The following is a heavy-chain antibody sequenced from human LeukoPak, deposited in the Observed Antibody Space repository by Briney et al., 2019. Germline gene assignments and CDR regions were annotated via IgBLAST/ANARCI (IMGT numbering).Heavy chain of an antibody. CDR2: IRSSSSYI. CDR3: ARQGVGYDEPIDY. V-gene: IGHV3-21*01. Sequence: GGSLRLSCAASGFTFSSYGMNWVRQAPGKGLEWVSSIRSSSSYIYYADSLKGRFTISRDNAKNSLSLQMNSLRAEDTAVYYCARQGVGYDEPIDYWGQGTLVTVSS. D-gene: IGHD5-12*01. CDR1: GFTFSSYG. J-gene: IGHJ4*02.